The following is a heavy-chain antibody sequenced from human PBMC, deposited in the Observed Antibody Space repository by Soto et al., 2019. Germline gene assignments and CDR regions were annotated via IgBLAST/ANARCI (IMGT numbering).Heavy chain of an antibody. CDR2: ISYDGSNK. Sequence: GGSLRLSCAASGFTFSSYGMHWVRQAPGKGLEWVAVISYDGSNKYYADSVKGRFTISRDNSKNTLYLQMNSLRAEDTAVYYCXKDYYYDSSGYYWPLGYWGQGTLVTVSS. CDR3: XKDYYYDSSGYYWPLGY. CDR1: GFTFSSYG. D-gene: IGHD3-22*01. V-gene: IGHV3-30*18. J-gene: IGHJ4*02.